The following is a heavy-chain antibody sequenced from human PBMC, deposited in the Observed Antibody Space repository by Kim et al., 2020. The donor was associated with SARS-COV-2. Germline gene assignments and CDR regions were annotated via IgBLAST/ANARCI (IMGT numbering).Heavy chain of an antibody. J-gene: IGHJ6*02. CDR3: ARGHYYGSGAVYYGMDV. V-gene: IGHV3-13*01. Sequence: GGSLRLSCAASGFTFSSYDMHWVRQATGKGLEWVSAIGTAGDTYYPGSVKGRFTISRENAKNSLYLQMNSLRAGDTAVYYCARGHYYGSGAVYYGMDVWGQGTTVTVSS. CDR1: GFTFSSYD. CDR2: IGTAGDT. D-gene: IGHD3-10*01.